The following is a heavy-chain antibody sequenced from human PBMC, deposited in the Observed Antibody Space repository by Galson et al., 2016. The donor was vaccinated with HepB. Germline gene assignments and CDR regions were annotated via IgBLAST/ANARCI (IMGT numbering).Heavy chain of an antibody. D-gene: IGHD6-13*01. V-gene: IGHV3-7*03. CDR2: INQDGSEK. CDR3: ARLPSYRSSWIDY. CDR1: GFMFSTYW. Sequence: SLRLSCAASGFMFSTYWMTWVRQAPGKGLEWVANINQDGSEKYHVDSVKGRFTISKDNGKNSLFLQLNSLRAEDTAVYYCARLPSYRSSWIDYWGQGTLVTVSS. J-gene: IGHJ4*02.